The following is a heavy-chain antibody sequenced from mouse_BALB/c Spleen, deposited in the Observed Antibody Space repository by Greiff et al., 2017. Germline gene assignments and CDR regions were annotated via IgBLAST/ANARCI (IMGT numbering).Heavy chain of an antibody. CDR3: ARRGVDYDYDGGIDY. J-gene: IGHJ2*01. CDR1: GFSLTSYG. Sequence: VKLVESGPGLVQPSQSLSITCTVSGFSLTSYGVHWVPQSPGKGLEWLGVIWSGGSTDYNAAFISRLSISKDNSKSQVFFKMNSLQANDTAIYYCARRGVDYDYDGGIDYWGQGTTLTVSS. V-gene: IGHV2-2*02. D-gene: IGHD2-4*01. CDR2: IWSGGST.